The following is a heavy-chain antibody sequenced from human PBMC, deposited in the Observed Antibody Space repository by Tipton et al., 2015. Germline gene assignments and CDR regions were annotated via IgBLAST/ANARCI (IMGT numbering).Heavy chain of an antibody. CDR3: ARARGRHGGLFDS. D-gene: IGHD4-23*01. Sequence: TLPLTCTVSGGSVSSGSYYWSWIRQPPGKGLEWIGEIYHTGSTNYNPSLKSRVTISVDTSKTQFSLKMSSVTASDTAVYYCARARGRHGGLFDSWGQGILVTVSS. CDR1: GGSVSSGSYY. J-gene: IGHJ4*02. V-gene: IGHV4-61*01. CDR2: IYHTGST.